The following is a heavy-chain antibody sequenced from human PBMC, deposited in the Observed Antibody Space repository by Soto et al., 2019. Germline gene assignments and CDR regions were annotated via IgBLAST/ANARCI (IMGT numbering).Heavy chain of an antibody. V-gene: IGHV4-34*01. CDR1: GGSFSGYY. Sequence: QVQLQQWGAGLLKPSETLSLTCAVYGGSFSGYYWSWIRQPPGKGLEWIGEINHSGSTNYNPSLRSRVTISVDTSKNQFSLKLSSVTAADTAVYYCARGHILLWFGEYIGNWFDPWGQGTLVTVSS. D-gene: IGHD3-10*01. CDR3: ARGHILLWFGEYIGNWFDP. J-gene: IGHJ5*02. CDR2: INHSGST.